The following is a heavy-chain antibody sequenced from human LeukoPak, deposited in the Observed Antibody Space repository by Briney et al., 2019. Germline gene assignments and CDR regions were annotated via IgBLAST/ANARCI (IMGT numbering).Heavy chain of an antibody. CDR2: IIPILGIA. V-gene: IGHV1-69*02. CDR1: GGTFSSYT. CDR3: ASKGDTYCGGDCYSD. D-gene: IGHD2-21*01. J-gene: IGHJ4*02. Sequence: SVKVSCKASGGTFSSYTISWVRQAPGQGLEWMGRIIPILGIANYAQKFQGRVTITADKSTSTAYMELSSLRSEDTAVYYCASKGDTYCGGDCYSDWGQGTLVTVSS.